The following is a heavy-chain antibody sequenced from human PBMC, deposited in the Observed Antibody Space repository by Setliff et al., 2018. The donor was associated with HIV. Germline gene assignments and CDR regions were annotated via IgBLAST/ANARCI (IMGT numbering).Heavy chain of an antibody. CDR1: GFTFSSYW. D-gene: IGHD3-22*01. CDR2: IKQDGSEE. CDR3: ARDQYYYDTSGYYRGSAFDF. Sequence: PGGSLRLSCAASGFTFSSYWMSWVRQPPGKGLEWVANIKQDGSEEYRVDSVKGRFTISRDNAKNSLYLQMDSLRAEDTAVYYCARDQYYYDTSGYYRGSAFDFWGQGTLVTVSS. J-gene: IGHJ4*02. V-gene: IGHV3-7*03.